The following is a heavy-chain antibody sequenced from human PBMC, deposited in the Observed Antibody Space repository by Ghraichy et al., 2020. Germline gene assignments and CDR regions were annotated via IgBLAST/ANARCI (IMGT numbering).Heavy chain of an antibody. V-gene: IGHV3-48*02. CDR3: ARAAPRTAHPQLPLY. J-gene: IGHJ4*02. Sequence: GGSLRLSCAASGFTFSSYSMNWVRQAPGKGLEWVSYISSSSSTIYYADSVKGRFTISRDNAKNSLYLQMNSLRDEDTAVYYCARAAPRTAHPQLPLYWGQGTLVTVSS. D-gene: IGHD2-2*01. CDR2: ISSSSSTI. CDR1: GFTFSSYS.